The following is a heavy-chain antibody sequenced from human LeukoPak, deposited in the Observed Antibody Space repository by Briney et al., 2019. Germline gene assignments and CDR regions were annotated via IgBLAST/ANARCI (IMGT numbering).Heavy chain of an antibody. CDR3: ARDRKSKDFDY. V-gene: IGHV3-30*04. CDR2: ISYDGSNK. Sequence: GGSLRLSCAASGFTFSSYAMHWVRQAPGKGLEWVAVISYDGSNKYYADSVKGRFTISRDNAKNSLYLQMNSLRAEDTALYYCARDRKSKDFDYWGQGTLVTVSS. CDR1: GFTFSSYA. J-gene: IGHJ4*02.